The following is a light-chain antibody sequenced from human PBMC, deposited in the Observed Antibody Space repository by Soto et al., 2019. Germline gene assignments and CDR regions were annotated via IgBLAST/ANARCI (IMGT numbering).Light chain of an antibody. J-gene: IGKJ4*01. CDR2: GAS. CDR1: QSVSSSY. V-gene: IGKV3D-20*02. CDR3: QQRSNWPLT. Sequence: EIVLTQSPGTLSLPPGERATLSCRASQSVSSSYLAWYQQKPGQAPRLLIYGASSRATGIPDRFSGSGSGTDFTLTISRLEPEDFAVYYCQQRSNWPLTFGGGTKVEIK.